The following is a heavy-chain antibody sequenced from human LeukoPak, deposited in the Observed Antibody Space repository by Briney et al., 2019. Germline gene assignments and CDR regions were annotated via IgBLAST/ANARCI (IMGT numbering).Heavy chain of an antibody. CDR1: GGSISSYY. V-gene: IGHV4-59*08. CDR2: IYYSGST. J-gene: IGHJ4*02. CDR3: ARHGDYGDYGRFEG. D-gene: IGHD4-17*01. Sequence: SETLSLTCTVSGGSISSYYWSWIRQPPGKGLEWIGYIYYSGSTNYNPSLKSRVTISVDTSKNQFSLKLSSVTAADTAVYYCARHGDYGDYGRFEGWGRGTLVTVSS.